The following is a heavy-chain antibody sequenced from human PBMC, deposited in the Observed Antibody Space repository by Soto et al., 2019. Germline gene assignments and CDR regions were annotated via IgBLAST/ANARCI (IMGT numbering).Heavy chain of an antibody. J-gene: IGHJ5*02. CDR3: ATSEYSSLSVNRFDP. CDR1: GGSISSANYY. D-gene: IGHD6-6*01. V-gene: IGHV4-30-4*01. CDR2: IYYGGST. Sequence: SETLSLTCTVSGGSISSANYYWSWIRQPPGKGLEWIGYIYYGGSTYYNPSLRSRVTISLDTPKNQFSLRLRSVTAADMAVYYCATSEYSSLSVNRFDPWGQGALVTVSS.